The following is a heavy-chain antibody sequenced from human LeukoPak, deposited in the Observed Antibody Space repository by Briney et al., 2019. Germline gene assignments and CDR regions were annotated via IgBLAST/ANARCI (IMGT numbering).Heavy chain of an antibody. CDR2: IKSKTDGCTT. J-gene: IGHJ6*02. V-gene: IGHV3-15*01. CDR3: TTPTSKWSPTYYYYGMDV. CDR1: GFTFSNAW. D-gene: IGHD2-15*01. Sequence: PGGSLRLSCAASGFTFSNAWMSWVRQAPGKGLEWVGRIKSKTDGCTTDYAAPVKDRFTISRDDSKNTLYLQMNSLKTEDTAVYYCTTPTSKWSPTYYYYGMDVWGQGTTVTVSS.